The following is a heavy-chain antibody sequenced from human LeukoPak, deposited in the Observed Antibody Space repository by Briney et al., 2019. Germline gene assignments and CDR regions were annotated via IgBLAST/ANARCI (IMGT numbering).Heavy chain of an antibody. CDR1: GGSICSSSYY. D-gene: IGHD6-13*01. J-gene: IGHJ4*02. V-gene: IGHV4-39*01. CDR2: IYYSGST. CDR3: ARLGSSSSWVIDY. Sequence: SETLSLTCTVSGGSICSSSYYWGWIRQPPGKGLEWIGSIYYSGSTYYNPSLKSRVTISVDTSKNQFSLKLSSVTAADTAVYYCARLGSSSSWVIDYWGQGTLVTVSS.